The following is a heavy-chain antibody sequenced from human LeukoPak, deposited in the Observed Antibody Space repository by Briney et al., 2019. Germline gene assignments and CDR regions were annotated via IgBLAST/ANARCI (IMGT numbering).Heavy chain of an antibody. J-gene: IGHJ4*02. Sequence: PGGSLRLSCAASGFIFSSSGMHWVRQTPGKGLEWVGIMWYDGSNKYYADSVKGRFTISRDNAKNTVYLQMNSLRVEDTAVYYCARDQGTSGGWPAVGRMGYFDYWGQGTLVTVSS. V-gene: IGHV3-33*01. D-gene: IGHD6-19*01. CDR2: MWYDGSNK. CDR3: ARDQGTSGGWPAVGRMGYFDY. CDR1: GFIFSSSG.